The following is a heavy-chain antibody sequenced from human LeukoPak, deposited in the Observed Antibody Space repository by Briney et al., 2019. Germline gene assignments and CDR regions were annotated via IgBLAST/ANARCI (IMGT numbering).Heavy chain of an antibody. CDR3: AKATPNYDFWSGQSTHFDY. CDR1: GITFSSYA. V-gene: IGHV3-23*01. D-gene: IGHD3-3*01. J-gene: IGHJ4*02. CDR2: ISGSGGST. Sequence: SGGSLRLSWAASGITFSSYAMSWVRKAPGKGLELVSAISGSGGSTYYADSVKGRFTISRDNSKNTLYLQMNSLTAEDTAVYYCAKATPNYDFWSGQSTHFDYWGQGTLVTVSS.